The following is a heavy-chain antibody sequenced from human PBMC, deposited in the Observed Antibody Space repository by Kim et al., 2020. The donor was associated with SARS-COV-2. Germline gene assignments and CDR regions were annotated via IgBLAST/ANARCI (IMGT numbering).Heavy chain of an antibody. CDR1: GGSISSSSYY. D-gene: IGHD3-10*01. CDR3: ARRGYYYGSGSYHPFDY. V-gene: IGHV4-39*01. CDR2: IYYSGST. J-gene: IGHJ4*02. Sequence: SETLSLTCTVSGGSISSSSYYWGWIRQPPGKGLEWIGSIYYSGSTYYNPSLKSRVTISVDTSKNQFSLKLSSVTAADTAVYYCARRGYYYGSGSYHPFDYWGQGTLVTVSS.